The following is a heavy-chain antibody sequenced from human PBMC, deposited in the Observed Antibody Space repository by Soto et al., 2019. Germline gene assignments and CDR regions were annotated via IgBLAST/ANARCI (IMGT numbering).Heavy chain of an antibody. J-gene: IGHJ4*02. CDR2: IYYSGST. Sequence: QVQLQESGPGLVKPSETLSLTCTVSGGSISSYYWSWIRQPPGKGLEWIGYIYYSGSTNYNPSLKSRVTLSVDTSKNQFSLKLSSVTAADTAVYYCARHRLDSVVTYYFDYWGQGTLVTVSS. V-gene: IGHV4-59*08. CDR1: GGSISSYY. CDR3: ARHRLDSVVTYYFDY. D-gene: IGHD2-15*01.